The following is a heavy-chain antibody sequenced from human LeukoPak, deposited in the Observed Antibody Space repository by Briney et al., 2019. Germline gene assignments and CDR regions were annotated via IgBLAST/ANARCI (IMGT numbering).Heavy chain of an antibody. CDR3: ARDVGGWYDY. Sequence: SETLSLTCAVYGGSISSYYWSWIRQPPGKGLEWIGYIYYSGSTNYNPSLKSRATISVDTSKNQFSLKLSSVTAADTAVYYCARDVGGWYDYWGQGTLVTVSS. CDR1: GGSISSYY. D-gene: IGHD6-19*01. CDR2: IYYSGST. J-gene: IGHJ4*02. V-gene: IGHV4-59*01.